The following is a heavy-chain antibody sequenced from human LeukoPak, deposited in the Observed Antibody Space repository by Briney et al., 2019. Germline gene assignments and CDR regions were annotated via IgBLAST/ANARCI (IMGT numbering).Heavy chain of an antibody. V-gene: IGHV3-23*01. D-gene: IGHD3-10*01. CDR1: GFIFNNYG. Sequence: GGSLRLSCAASGFIFNNYGLIWVRQAPGKGLQWVSAISNDGGGTTYADSVKGRFTISRDNSKNTLYLQMSSLRAEDTAVYYCAKGFGAYFDYWGQGTLVTVSS. J-gene: IGHJ4*02. CDR2: ISNDGGGT. CDR3: AKGFGAYFDY.